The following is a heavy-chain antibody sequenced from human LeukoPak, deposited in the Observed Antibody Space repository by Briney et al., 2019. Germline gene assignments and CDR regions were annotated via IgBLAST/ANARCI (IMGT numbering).Heavy chain of an antibody. V-gene: IGHV3-30*03. Sequence: GGSLRLSCAASGFTFSSYGMHWVRQAPGKGLEWVAVISYDGSNKYYADSVKGRFTISRDNSKNTLYLQMNSLRAEDTVVYYCAWGHSSSSELDYWGQGTLVTVSS. D-gene: IGHD6-6*01. CDR3: AWGHSSSSELDY. J-gene: IGHJ4*02. CDR2: ISYDGSNK. CDR1: GFTFSSYG.